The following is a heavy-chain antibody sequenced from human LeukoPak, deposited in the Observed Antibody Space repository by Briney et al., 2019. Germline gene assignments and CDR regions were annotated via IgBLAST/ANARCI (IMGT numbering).Heavy chain of an antibody. CDR1: GDSISSTTYY. Sequence: SETLSLTCIVSGDSISSTTYYWGWIRQSPGKGLEWIASIYYSGSTYYNPSLQSRVTISVDTSNNQFSLKLSSVTAADTAVYYCAVTYYYDSTGYSHFDCWGQGILVTVSS. CDR2: IYYSGST. D-gene: IGHD3-22*01. V-gene: IGHV4-39*01. CDR3: AVTYYYDSTGYSHFDC. J-gene: IGHJ4*02.